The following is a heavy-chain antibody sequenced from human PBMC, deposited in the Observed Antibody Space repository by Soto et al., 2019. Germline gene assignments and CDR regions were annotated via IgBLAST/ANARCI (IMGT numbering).Heavy chain of an antibody. CDR2: IYYSGST. CDR3: ASGYDILTGYPRGDYYGMDV. D-gene: IGHD3-9*01. J-gene: IGHJ6*02. V-gene: IGHV4-39*01. Sequence: TPAITRAVHHESLSRSSHSCGFFRLKQEKGLEWIGSIYYSGSTYYNPSLKSRVTISVDTSKNQFSLKLSSVTAADTAVYYCASGYDILTGYPRGDYYGMDVWGQGTTVT. CDR1: HESLSRSSHS.